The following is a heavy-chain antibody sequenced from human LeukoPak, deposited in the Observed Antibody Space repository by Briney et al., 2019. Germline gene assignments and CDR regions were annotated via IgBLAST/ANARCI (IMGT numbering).Heavy chain of an antibody. CDR1: GYSFTSYW. Sequence: GESLKISRKGSGYSFTSYWIGWVRQMPGKGLEWMGIIYPGDSDTRYSPSFQGQVTISADKSISTAYLQWSSLKASDTAMYYCARLSIAAAGGWFDPRGREPWSPSPQ. D-gene: IGHD6-13*01. CDR3: ARLSIAAAGGWFDP. CDR2: IYPGDSDT. J-gene: IGHJ5*02. V-gene: IGHV5-51*01.